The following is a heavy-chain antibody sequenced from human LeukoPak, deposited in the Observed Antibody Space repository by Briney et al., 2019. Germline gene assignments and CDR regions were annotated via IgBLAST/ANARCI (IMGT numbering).Heavy chain of an antibody. CDR1: GGSISSSNW. J-gene: IGHJ4*02. Sequence: SETLSLTCAVSGGSISSSNWWSWVRQPPGKGLEWIGEIYHSGSTNYNPSLKSRVAISVDKSKNQFSLKLSSVTAADTAVYYCAREFRTDYGDLCYFDYWGQGTLVTVSS. CDR3: AREFRTDYGDLCYFDY. CDR2: IYHSGST. D-gene: IGHD4-17*01. V-gene: IGHV4-4*02.